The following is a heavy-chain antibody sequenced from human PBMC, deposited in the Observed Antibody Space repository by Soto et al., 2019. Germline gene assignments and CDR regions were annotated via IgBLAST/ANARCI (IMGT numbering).Heavy chain of an antibody. J-gene: IGHJ4*02. D-gene: IGHD3-10*01. CDR2: VNPILSMS. CDR1: GDTFSFYS. CDR3: ATSYGSGYRAFDY. V-gene: IGHV1-69*02. Sequence: ASVKVSCKASGDTFSFYSINWVRQAPGLGLEWMGRVNPILSMSNYAQRFQGRVTMTADKSTSTAYMELSGLRSEDTAMYYCATSYGSGYRAFDYWGQGAPVTVSS.